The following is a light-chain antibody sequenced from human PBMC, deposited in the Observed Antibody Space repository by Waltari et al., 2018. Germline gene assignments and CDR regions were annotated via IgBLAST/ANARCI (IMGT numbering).Light chain of an antibody. CDR1: SIDVGGYNY. CDR3: SSYTSSSTLV. CDR2: DVS. Sequence: QFALTQPASVSGSPGPSITISCPGASIDVGGYNYVSWYQQHPGKAPKPMIYDVSNRPSGVSNRFSGSKSGNTASLTISGLQAEDEADYYCSSYTSSSTLVFGGGTKLTVL. J-gene: IGLJ2*01. V-gene: IGLV2-14*03.